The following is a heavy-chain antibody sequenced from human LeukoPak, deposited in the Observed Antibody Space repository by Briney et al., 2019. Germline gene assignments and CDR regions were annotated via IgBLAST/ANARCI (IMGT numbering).Heavy chain of an antibody. J-gene: IGHJ6*03. V-gene: IGHV3-30*02. CDR3: AKALEDCSGGGCFSGYMDV. CDR1: GFTFTNYA. Sequence: GGSLRLSCVASGFTFTNYAIHWVRQAPGKGLDWVAIIRYDGSTTYSTAVKGRFTISRDNSKNTVYLQMNSLGAEDTAVYYCAKALEDCSGGGCFSGYMDVWGKGTTVTVSS. CDR2: IRYDGSTT. D-gene: IGHD2-15*01.